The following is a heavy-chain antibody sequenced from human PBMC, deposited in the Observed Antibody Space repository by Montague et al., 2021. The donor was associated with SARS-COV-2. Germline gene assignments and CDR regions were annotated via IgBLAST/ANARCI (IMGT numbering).Heavy chain of an antibody. V-gene: IGHV3-66*01. CDR2: IYSGGST. Sequence: SQRLSCAASGFTVSSNNMSWVRQAPGKGLEWVSVIYSGGSTQYADSVKGRFTISRDKSNYTLYLQMNSLRAEDTAVYYCAARADYYYGMDVWGQGTSVTVSS. CDR1: GFTVSSNN. CDR3: AARADYYYGMDV. J-gene: IGHJ6*02.